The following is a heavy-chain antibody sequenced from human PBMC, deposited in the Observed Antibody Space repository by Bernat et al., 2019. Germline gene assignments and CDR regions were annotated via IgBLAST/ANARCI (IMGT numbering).Heavy chain of an antibody. CDR2: IKQDGSEK. CDR1: GFTLSSYW. Sequence: EVQLVESGGGLVQPGGSLRLSCAASGFTLSSYWMSWVRQAPGKGLEWVANIKQDGSEKYNVESLKGRFTISRDNGKNSLYLQMHSLRAEETAVYYCARDDYGDYGDAFDIWGQGTMVTVSS. CDR3: ARDDYGDYGDAFDI. V-gene: IGHV3-7*03. J-gene: IGHJ3*02. D-gene: IGHD4-17*01.